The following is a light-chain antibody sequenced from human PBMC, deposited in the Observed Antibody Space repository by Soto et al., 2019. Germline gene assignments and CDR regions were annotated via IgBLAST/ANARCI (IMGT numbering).Light chain of an antibody. J-gene: IGLJ1*01. CDR3: QSYDSSLSGSAYV. CDR1: SSNIGAGYD. Sequence: QSVLTQPPSVSGAPGQRVTISCTGSSSNIGAGYDVHWYQQLPGTAPKLLIYGNSNRPSGVPDRFSGSKSGTSASLAIIGLQAEDEADYYCQSYDSSLSGSAYVFGTGTKVTVL. CDR2: GNS. V-gene: IGLV1-40*01.